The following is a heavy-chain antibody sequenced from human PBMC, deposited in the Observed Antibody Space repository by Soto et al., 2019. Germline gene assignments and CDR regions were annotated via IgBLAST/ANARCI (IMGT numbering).Heavy chain of an antibody. CDR3: ATVGCSRIWCVPQFDN. V-gene: IGHV3-30-3*01. Sequence: GGSLRLSWASSGVNCSFYARHCVRQAPGKWLEWVAAISFDGNNIYYAASVRGRFTISRDSSSSMLYLQMNNLKPEHSAIYYSATVGCSRIWCVPQFDNWGHGTLVTVSS. D-gene: IGHD2-8*01. CDR1: GVNCSFYA. J-gene: IGHJ5*01. CDR2: ISFDGNNI.